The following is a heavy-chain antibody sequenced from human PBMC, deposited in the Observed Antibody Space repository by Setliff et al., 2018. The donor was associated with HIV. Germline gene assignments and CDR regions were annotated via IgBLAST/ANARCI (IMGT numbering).Heavy chain of an antibody. CDR1: GYRFSTFG. Sequence: ASVKVSCKASGYRFSTFGISWVRQAPGQGPEWMGWISGYNADTDYAQKFQGRVSMTTDISTNTAYMELRSLRSDDTAVYYCARDNVRGPTNAMDVWGQGTTVTVSS. CDR2: ISGYNADT. V-gene: IGHV1-18*01. CDR3: ARDNVRGPTNAMDV. D-gene: IGHD3-10*01. J-gene: IGHJ6*02.